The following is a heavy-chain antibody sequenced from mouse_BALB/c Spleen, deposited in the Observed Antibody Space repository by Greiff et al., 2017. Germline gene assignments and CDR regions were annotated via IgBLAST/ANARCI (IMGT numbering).Heavy chain of an antibody. CDR3: ARGEGYYFDY. CDR1: GFSLTSYG. Sequence: VKLQESGPGLVAPSQSLSITCTVSGFSLTSYGVHWVRQPPGKGLEWLGVIWAGGSTNYNSALMSRLSISKDNSKSQVFLKMNSLQTDDTAMYYCARGEGYYFDYWGQGTTLTVSS. CDR2: IWAGGST. V-gene: IGHV2-9*02. J-gene: IGHJ2*01.